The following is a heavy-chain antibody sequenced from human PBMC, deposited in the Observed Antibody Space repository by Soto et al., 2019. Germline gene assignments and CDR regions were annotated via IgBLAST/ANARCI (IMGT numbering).Heavy chain of an antibody. J-gene: IGHJ5*02. CDR1: GFSLNTTGVA. CDR2: ISWDDDK. CDR3: VHSPNSSYNYIRWFGP. V-gene: IGHV2-5*02. D-gene: IGHD3-22*01. Sequence: QITLEESGPMLVKPTQTLTLTCTFSGFSLNTTGVAVGWIRQPPGKALEWLALISWDDDKRYNPSLKNRLTITEDTSTNQVVLTLTNVDPVDTATYYCVHSPNSSYNYIRWFGPWGQGALVTVSS.